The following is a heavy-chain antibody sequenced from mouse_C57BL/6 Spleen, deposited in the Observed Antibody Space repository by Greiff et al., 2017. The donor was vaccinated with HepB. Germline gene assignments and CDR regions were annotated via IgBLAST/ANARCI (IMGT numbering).Heavy chain of an antibody. Sequence: VQVVESGAELVRPGTSVKVSCKASGYAFTNYLIEWVKQRPGQGLEWIGVINPGSGGTNYNEKFKGKATLTADKSSSTAYMQLSSLTSEDSAVYFCARGEMGLAMDYWGQGTSVTVSS. CDR1: GYAFTNYL. V-gene: IGHV1-54*01. D-gene: IGHD4-1*01. CDR3: ARGEMGLAMDY. J-gene: IGHJ4*01. CDR2: INPGSGGT.